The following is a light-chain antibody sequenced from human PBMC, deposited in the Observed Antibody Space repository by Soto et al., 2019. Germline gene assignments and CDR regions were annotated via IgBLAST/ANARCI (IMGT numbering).Light chain of an antibody. CDR1: QSVSIY. J-gene: IGKJ5*01. V-gene: IGKV3-11*01. Sequence: EIVLTQSPATLSLSPGERATLSCRASQSVSIYLAWYQHKPGQAPRLLIYDASNRATGIPARFSAIGSGTDFTLTISSLEPEDSAVYYCKQSGNWITFGQGTRLEIK. CDR2: DAS. CDR3: KQSGNWIT.